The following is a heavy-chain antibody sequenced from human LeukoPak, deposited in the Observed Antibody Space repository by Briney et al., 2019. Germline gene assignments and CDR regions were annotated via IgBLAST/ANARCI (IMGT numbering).Heavy chain of an antibody. CDR3: ARHSTSASGTYALDY. J-gene: IGHJ4*02. CDR1: GYSFTSYW. CDR2: IYPGDSDT. D-gene: IGHD3-10*01. Sequence: GESLKISCKGSGYSFTSYWIGWVRQMPGKGLEWMGIIYPGDSDTRYSPSFQGRVTISADKSNTTAYLQWSSLKASDTAIYYCARHSTSASGTYALDYWGQGTLVAVSS. V-gene: IGHV5-51*01.